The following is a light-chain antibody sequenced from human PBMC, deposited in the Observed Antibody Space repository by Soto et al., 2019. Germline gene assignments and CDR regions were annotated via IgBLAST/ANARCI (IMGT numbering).Light chain of an antibody. Sequence: EIGLTQSPGTLYLSPGERATLSCRARQRVSNGHLAWYQQNPGQAPRLLIYGIFSRATGTPDRFSGSGSGTDFTLTISRLEPEDFAVYSCQYYDYPPTFGQGTRLEIK. CDR1: QRVSNGH. CDR2: GIF. CDR3: QYYDYPPT. V-gene: IGKV3-20*01. J-gene: IGKJ5*01.